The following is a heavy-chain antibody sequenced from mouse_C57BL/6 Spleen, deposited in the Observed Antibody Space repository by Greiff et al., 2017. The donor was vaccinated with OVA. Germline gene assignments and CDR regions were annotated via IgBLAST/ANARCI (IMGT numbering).Heavy chain of an antibody. V-gene: IGHV1-36*01. CDR1: GFTFTDSY. Sequence: LKESGPVLVKPGPSVKISCTASGFTFTDSYMHWVKQSHGKSLEWIGLVSPYNGGTSYTQKFKGKATLTVDTSSSTAYMELNSLTSEDSAGYYCASDTPFAYWGQGTLVTVSA. CDR2: VSPYNGGT. CDR3: ASDTPFAY. J-gene: IGHJ3*01.